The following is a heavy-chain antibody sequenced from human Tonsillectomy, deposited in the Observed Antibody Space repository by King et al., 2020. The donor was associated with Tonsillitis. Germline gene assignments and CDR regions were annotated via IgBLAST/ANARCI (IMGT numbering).Heavy chain of an antibody. CDR2: IYYRGST. D-gene: IGHD4-17*01. CDR1: GGSISSYY. J-gene: IGHJ4*02. V-gene: IGHV4-59*08. Sequence: VQLQESGPGLVKPSETLSLTCTVSGGSISSYYWSWIRQPPGKGLEWIGYIYYRGSTNYNPSLKSRVTIPVDTSKNQFSLKLSSVPAADTPVYYCPRQDPTVTTYKVPVDYWGQGTLVTASS. CDR3: PRQDPTVTTYKVPVDY.